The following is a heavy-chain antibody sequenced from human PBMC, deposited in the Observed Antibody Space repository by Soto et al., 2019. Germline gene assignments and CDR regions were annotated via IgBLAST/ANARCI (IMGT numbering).Heavy chain of an antibody. CDR3: AWGRRWGPVPPSYHYYFYCMGV. V-gene: IGHV1-69*13. Sequence: SVKVSCKASGGTFSSYAISWVRQAPGQGLEWMGGIIPIFGTAHYAQKFQGRVTITADESTSTAYMELSSLRSEDTAVYYFAWGRRWGPVPPSYHYYFYCMGVWREGTSVPAYS. J-gene: IGHJ6*01. CDR2: IIPIFGTA. CDR1: GGTFSSYA. D-gene: IGHD3-16*01.